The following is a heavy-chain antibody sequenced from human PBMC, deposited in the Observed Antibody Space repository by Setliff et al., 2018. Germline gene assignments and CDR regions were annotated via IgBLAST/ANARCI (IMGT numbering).Heavy chain of an antibody. D-gene: IGHD2-8*02. J-gene: IGHJ4*02. CDR3: TVYNTGSSKDHY. Sequence: NPSETLSLTCTVSGGSISSHYWSWIRQPPGKGLEWIGSIYYSGGTNYNTSLKSRVTISVDTSKNQFSLKLSSVTAADTALYYCTVYNTGSSKDHYWGQGTPVTVSS. CDR1: GGSISSHY. V-gene: IGHV4-59*11. CDR2: IYYSGGT.